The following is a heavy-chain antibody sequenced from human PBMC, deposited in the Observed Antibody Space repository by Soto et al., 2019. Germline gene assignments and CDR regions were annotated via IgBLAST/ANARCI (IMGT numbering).Heavy chain of an antibody. CDR1: GYSFASYW. Sequence: PGESLKISCKGSGYSFASYWIGWVRQMPGKGLEWMGIIYPADSDTKYRPSFQGQVTISADKSISTAYLQWSSLKASDTAMYYCAFPYGDSLFGNYWGQGTLVTVSS. J-gene: IGHJ4*02. V-gene: IGHV5-51*01. CDR2: IYPADSDT. D-gene: IGHD4-17*01. CDR3: AFPYGDSLFGNY.